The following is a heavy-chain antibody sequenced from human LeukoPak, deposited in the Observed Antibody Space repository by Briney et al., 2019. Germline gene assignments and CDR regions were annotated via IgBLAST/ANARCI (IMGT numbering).Heavy chain of an antibody. Sequence: PSETLSLTCTVSGGSISSSSYFWAWIRQPPGKGLEWIGSIYYSGSTYYNPSLNSRVTISVDTSKNQFSLKLSSVTAADTAVYYCARVSGYDWESFYDYRGQGTLVTVSS. CDR2: IYYSGST. J-gene: IGHJ4*02. D-gene: IGHD5-12*01. V-gene: IGHV4-39*07. CDR3: ARVSGYDWESFYDY. CDR1: GGSISSSSYF.